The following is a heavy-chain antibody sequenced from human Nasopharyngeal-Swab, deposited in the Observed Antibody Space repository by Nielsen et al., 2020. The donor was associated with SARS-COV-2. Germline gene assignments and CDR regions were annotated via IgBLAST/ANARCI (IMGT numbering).Heavy chain of an antibody. CDR1: GFTFDDYP. V-gene: IGHV3-9*01. CDR2: ISWNSGSI. D-gene: IGHD4-11*01. CDR3: AKATTVGYYYYYGMDV. J-gene: IGHJ6*02. Sequence: GGSLRLSCAASGFTFDDYPMHWVRQAPGKGLEWVSGISWNSGSIGYADSVKGRFTISRDNAKNSLYLQMNSLRAEDTALYYCAKATTVGYYYYYGMDVWGQGTTVTVSS.